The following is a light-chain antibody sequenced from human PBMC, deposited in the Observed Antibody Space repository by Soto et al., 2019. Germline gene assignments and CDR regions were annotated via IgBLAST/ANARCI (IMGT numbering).Light chain of an antibody. CDR1: SSDVGGYNY. CDR2: EVN. J-gene: IGLJ1*01. V-gene: IGLV2-8*01. CDR3: SSYAGSNSPYV. Sequence: QSALTQPPSASGSPGQSVTISCTGTSSDVGGYNYVSWYQQHLGKAPKLMIYEVNKRPSGVPDRFSGSKSGNTASLTVSGLQAKDEAEYYCSSYAGSNSPYVFGTGTKLTVL.